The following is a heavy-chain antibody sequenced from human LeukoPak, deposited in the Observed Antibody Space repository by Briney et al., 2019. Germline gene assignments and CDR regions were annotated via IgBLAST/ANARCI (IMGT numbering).Heavy chain of an antibody. CDR2: INPNSGDT. J-gene: IGHJ4*02. V-gene: IGHV1-2*06. Sequence: ASVKVSCKASRYTFTAYNIHWVRQAPGHGLEWMGRINPNSGDTKYAQKFQGRVTMTRDTSISTVYMEQSGLRSDDTAVFYCGRTWIEVWSPDFDYWGQGNLVTVSS. CDR1: RYTFTAYN. D-gene: IGHD5-18*01. CDR3: GRTWIEVWSPDFDY.